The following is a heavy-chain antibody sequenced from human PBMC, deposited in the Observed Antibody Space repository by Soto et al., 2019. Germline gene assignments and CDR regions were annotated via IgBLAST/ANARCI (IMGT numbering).Heavy chain of an antibody. D-gene: IGHD3-22*01. CDR2: IIPIFGTA. CDR1: GGTFSSYA. CDR3: ARGRYDSSGYGVYYYYGMDV. Sequence: QVQLVQSGAEVKKPGSSVKVSCKASGGTFSSYAISWVRQAPGQGLEWMGGIIPIFGTANYAQKFQGRVTITADESTSTAYMELSSLRSEDTAVYYCARGRYDSSGYGVYYYYGMDVWGQGTTVTVSS. V-gene: IGHV1-69*12. J-gene: IGHJ6*02.